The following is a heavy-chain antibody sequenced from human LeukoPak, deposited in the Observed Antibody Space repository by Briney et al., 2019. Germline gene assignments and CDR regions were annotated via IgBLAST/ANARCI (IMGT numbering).Heavy chain of an antibody. J-gene: IGHJ4*02. CDR3: AREAGYSSSYTFDY. D-gene: IGHD6-6*01. Sequence: ASVKVSCKASGYSFTSNVISWVRQAPGQGLEWMGWISAYNGNTNYAQKLQGRVTMTRDMSTSTVYMELSSLRSEDTAVYYCAREAGYSSSYTFDYWGQGTLVTVSS. CDR2: ISAYNGNT. V-gene: IGHV1-18*01. CDR1: GYSFTSNV.